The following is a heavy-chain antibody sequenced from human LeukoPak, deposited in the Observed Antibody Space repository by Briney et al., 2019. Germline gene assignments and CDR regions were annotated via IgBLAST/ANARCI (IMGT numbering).Heavy chain of an antibody. D-gene: IGHD1-26*01. J-gene: IGHJ4*02. Sequence: ASVRVSCKASGYTFTNYGISWVRQAPGQGLEWMGWISAYNGNTNYAQKLQGRVTMTTDTSTSTAYMELRSLRSDDTAVCYCARDQGIVGATMGGLFYWGQGTLVTVSS. CDR3: ARDQGIVGATMGGLFY. CDR1: GYTFTNYG. CDR2: ISAYNGNT. V-gene: IGHV1-18*01.